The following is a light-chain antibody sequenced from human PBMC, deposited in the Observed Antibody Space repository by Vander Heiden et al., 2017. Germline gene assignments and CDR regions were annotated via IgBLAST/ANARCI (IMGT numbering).Light chain of an antibody. CDR2: EAS. CDR1: QSVSSY. Sequence: EIVLTQSPAPLSLSPGERATLSCRASQSVSSYLAWYQQKPGQAPRLLIYEASNMATGIPARFSGSGSGTDFTLTISSLEPEDFAVYYCQQRSNWPGFTFGPGTKVDIK. J-gene: IGKJ3*01. V-gene: IGKV3-11*01. CDR3: QQRSNWPGFT.